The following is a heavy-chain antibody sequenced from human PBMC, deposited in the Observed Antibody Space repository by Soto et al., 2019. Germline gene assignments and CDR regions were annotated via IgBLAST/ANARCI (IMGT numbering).Heavy chain of an antibody. CDR2: IRSEANGGTT. CDR1: GFTFADYT. V-gene: IGHV3-49*04. Sequence: GGSLRLSCTGSGFTFADYTMSWVRQAPGKGLEWVGLIRSEANGGTTHYAASVHGGFIISRDDSRGIAFLQMNNRKSEDTAVYYCTKVGKFYYWGQGTLGTVAS. J-gene: IGHJ4*02. D-gene: IGHD1-26*01. CDR3: TKVGKFYY.